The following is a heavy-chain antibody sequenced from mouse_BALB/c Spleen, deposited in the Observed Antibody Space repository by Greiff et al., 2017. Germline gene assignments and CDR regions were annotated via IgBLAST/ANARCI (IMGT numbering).Heavy chain of an antibody. CDR3: AKMGRYDGAWFAY. CDR1: GFSLTSYG. V-gene: IGHV2-2*02. D-gene: IGHD2-14*01. CDR2: IWSGGST. Sequence: VKLMESGPGLVQPSQSLSITCTVSGFSLTSYGVHWVRQSPGKGLEWLGVIWSGGSTDYNADFIYRLSTSKDNYKSKLFFIMNSLQANDTAIYYFAKMGRYDGAWFAYWGQGTLVTVSA. J-gene: IGHJ3*01.